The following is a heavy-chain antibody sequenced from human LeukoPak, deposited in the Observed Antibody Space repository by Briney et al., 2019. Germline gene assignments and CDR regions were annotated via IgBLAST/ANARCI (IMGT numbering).Heavy chain of an antibody. CDR1: GFTFGSYA. CDR2: ISGSGGST. V-gene: IGHV3-23*01. Sequence: GGSLRLSCAASGFTFGSYAMSWVRQAPGKGLEWVSAISGSGGSTYYADSVKGRFTMSRDNSKNTLYLQMNSLRAEDTAVYYCAKDLRCSSTSCWGNDYWGQGTLVTVSS. CDR3: AKDLRCSSTSCWGNDY. J-gene: IGHJ4*02. D-gene: IGHD2-2*01.